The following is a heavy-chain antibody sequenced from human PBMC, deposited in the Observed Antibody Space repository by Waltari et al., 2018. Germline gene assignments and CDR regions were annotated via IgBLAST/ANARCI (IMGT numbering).Heavy chain of an antibody. Sequence: QVQLVQSVAEVKTPGSSVKVSCKASGGTFRSYAIRCVRQAPGQGLEWMGGIIPICGTANYAQKFQGRVTITADESTSTAYMELSSLRSEDTAVYYCATGGTYYYDSSGYVYFQHWGQGTLVTVSS. V-gene: IGHV1-69*01. J-gene: IGHJ1*01. CDR2: IIPICGTA. CDR3: ATGGTYYYDSSGYVYFQH. D-gene: IGHD3-22*01. CDR1: GGTFRSYA.